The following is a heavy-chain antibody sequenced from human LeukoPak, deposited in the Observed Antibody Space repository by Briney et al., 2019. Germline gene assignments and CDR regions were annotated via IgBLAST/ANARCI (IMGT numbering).Heavy chain of an antibody. CDR3: AREHIRSGSYELDY. D-gene: IGHD3-10*01. CDR1: GFTFSSYK. CDR2: TSNSGRSV. J-gene: IGHJ4*02. Sequence: GGSLRLSCAAYGFTFSSYKINWVRQAPGEGLEWISYTSNSGRSVYYGDSVKGRFTVSRDNAQNSVYLQMNSLRAEDTAVYYCAREHIRSGSYELDYWGQGTLVTVSS. V-gene: IGHV3-48*03.